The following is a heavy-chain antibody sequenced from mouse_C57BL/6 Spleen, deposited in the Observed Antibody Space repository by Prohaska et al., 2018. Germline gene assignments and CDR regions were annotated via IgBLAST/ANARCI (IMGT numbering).Heavy chain of an antibody. CDR3: ASQGGFLLLPFDY. CDR1: GFTFSSYG. D-gene: IGHD1-1*01. CDR2: XXSGGSYS. J-gene: IGHJ2*01. Sequence: EVQLVESGGDLVKPGGSLKLSCAASGFTFSSYGMSWVRQTTDKRLEWFVXXXSGGSYSCYPDSVKGRFTISIDNAKNTLYLQMSSLKSEDTAMYYCASQGGFLLLPFDYWGQGTTLTVSS. V-gene: IGHV5-6*01.